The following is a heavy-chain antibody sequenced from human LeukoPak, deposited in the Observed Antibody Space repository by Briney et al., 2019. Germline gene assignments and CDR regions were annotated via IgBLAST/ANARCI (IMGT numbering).Heavy chain of an antibody. CDR3: ARRGSSSWYGWFDP. CDR1: GGSISSSSYY. V-gene: IGHV4-39*01. CDR2: IYYSGST. J-gene: IGHJ5*02. Sequence: SETLSLTCTVSGGSISSSSYYWGWIRLPPGKGLEWIGSIYYSGSTYYNPSLKSRVTISVDTSKNQFSLKLSSVTAADTAVYYCARRGSSSWYGWFDPWGQGTLVTVSS. D-gene: IGHD6-13*01.